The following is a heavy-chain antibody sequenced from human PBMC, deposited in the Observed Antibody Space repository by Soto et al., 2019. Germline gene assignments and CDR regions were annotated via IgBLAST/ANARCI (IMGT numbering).Heavy chain of an antibody. CDR3: ASAAATGTAGLDF. CDR1: GYTFSGFY. V-gene: IGHV1-2*02. D-gene: IGHD6-13*01. J-gene: IGHJ4*02. CDR2: INLNSGGT. Sequence: ASVKVSCKASGYTFSGFYMHWVRQAPGQGLEWMGWINLNSGGTKSAEKFQGRVTMTSDTSISTAYMELSRLTSDDTAVYYCASAAATGTAGLDFWGQGTQVTVS.